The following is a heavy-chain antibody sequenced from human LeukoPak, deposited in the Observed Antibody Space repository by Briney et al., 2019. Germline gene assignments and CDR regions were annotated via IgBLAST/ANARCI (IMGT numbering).Heavy chain of an antibody. CDR3: AYRNNFEY. V-gene: IGHV3-23*01. CDR1: GFTFSSYA. Sequence: GGSLRLSCAASGFTFSSYAMSWVRQAPGRGLEWVSVISGNGANTYYADSVKGRFTISRDDAKRTVDLQMDNLRAEDTAIYYCAYRNNFEYWGQGALVTVSS. J-gene: IGHJ4*02. D-gene: IGHD1-26*01. CDR2: ISGNGANT.